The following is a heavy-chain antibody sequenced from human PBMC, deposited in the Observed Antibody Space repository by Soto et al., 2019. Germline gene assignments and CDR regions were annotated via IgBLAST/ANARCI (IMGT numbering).Heavy chain of an antibody. CDR2: IYNSGRY. CDR3: ARTLPNRQLFGS. CDR1: GGFI. Sequence: PSENLAHPCTVSGGFIWGCVRQCPDKGLEWIGYIYNSGRYNYNPSLESRLTISIDTSKNQFSLRLASVTVADTAVYYCARTLPNRQLFGSWSQGTLVTSPQ. D-gene: IGHD1-1*01. V-gene: IGHV4-59*01. J-gene: IGHJ4*02.